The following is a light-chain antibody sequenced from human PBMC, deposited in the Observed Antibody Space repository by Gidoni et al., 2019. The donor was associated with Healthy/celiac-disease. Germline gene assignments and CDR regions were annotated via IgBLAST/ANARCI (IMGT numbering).Light chain of an antibody. CDR1: SLRSYY. Sequence: SSELTQDPAVSVALGQTVRIKCQGDSLRSYYAIWYQQKPGQAPVLVIYGKNNRPSGIPDRFSGSSSGNTASLTITGAQAEDEADYYCNSRDSSGNYVFGTGTKVTVL. J-gene: IGLJ1*01. V-gene: IGLV3-19*01. CDR2: GKN. CDR3: NSRDSSGNYV.